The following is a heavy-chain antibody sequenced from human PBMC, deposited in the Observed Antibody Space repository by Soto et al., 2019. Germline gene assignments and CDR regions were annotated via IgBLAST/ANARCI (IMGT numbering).Heavy chain of an antibody. CDR3: ARAPAAGTIQPDKFDP. D-gene: IGHD6-13*01. J-gene: IGHJ5*02. CDR1: GFTFSSYS. CDR2: ISSSSSTI. Sequence: HPGGSLRLSCAASGFTFSSYSMNWVRQAPGKGLEWVSYISSSSSTIYYADSVKGRFTISRDNAKNSLYLQMNSLRAEDTAVYYCARAPAAGTIQPDKFDPWGQGTLVTVSS. V-gene: IGHV3-48*01.